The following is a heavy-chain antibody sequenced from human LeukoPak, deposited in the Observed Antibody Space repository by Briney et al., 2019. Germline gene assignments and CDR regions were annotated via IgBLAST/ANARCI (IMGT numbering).Heavy chain of an antibody. V-gene: IGHV4-61*02. CDR1: RRSTSSGCHY. D-gene: IGHD5-12*01. Sequence: SETLSLTCPVSRRSTSSGCHYWSWIRQPAGKGLEWIGRIYTSGNTNYNPSLKSRVTISLDTSKNQFSLNLSSVTAADTAVYYCAGEVAGSWFDPWGLGTLVTVSS. CDR2: IYTSGNT. CDR3: AGEVAGSWFDP. J-gene: IGHJ5*02.